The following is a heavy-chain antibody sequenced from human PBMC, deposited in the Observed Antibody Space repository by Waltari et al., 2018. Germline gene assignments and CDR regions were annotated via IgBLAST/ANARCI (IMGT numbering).Heavy chain of an antibody. CDR1: GFTLGDYA. CDR3: TRVRSWGLLEY. D-gene: IGHD3-16*01. J-gene: IGHJ4*02. Sequence: EVQLVESGGDLVQPGRSLRLSCTASGFTLGDYAMTWVRQVPGKGLECVALIKSKDYGGTTIYAASVKGRFTIARDESKNIAYLQMNSLETEDTAMYFCTRVRSWGLLEYWGQGTLVTVSS. CDR2: IKSKDYGGTT. V-gene: IGHV3-49*04.